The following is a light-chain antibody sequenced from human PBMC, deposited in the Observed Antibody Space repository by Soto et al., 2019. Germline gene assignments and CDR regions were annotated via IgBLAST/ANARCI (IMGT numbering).Light chain of an antibody. CDR2: DAS. J-gene: IGKJ1*01. V-gene: IGKV3D-20*02. CDR1: QSVSSSY. Sequence: EIVLTQSPGTLSLSPWERATLSCRASQSVSSSYLAWYQQKPGQAPRLLIYDASNRATGIPARFSGSGSGTDFTLTISSLEPEDFAVYYCQQRSNWLWTFGQGTKVDIK. CDR3: QQRSNWLWT.